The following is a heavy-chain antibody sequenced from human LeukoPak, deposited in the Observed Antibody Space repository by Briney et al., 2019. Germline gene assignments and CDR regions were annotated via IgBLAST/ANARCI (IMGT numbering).Heavy chain of an antibody. CDR3: ATVSEY. CDR1: GFTFNYFW. V-gene: IGHV3-74*01. J-gene: IGHJ4*02. CDR2: INNDGTAT. Sequence: PGGSLRLSCAASGFTFNYFWMHWVRQVPGKGPVWVSGINNDGTATYYADSVKGRFTISSDNAKNTVYLQMNGLRAEDTSVYFCATVSEYWGQGTLVTVSS.